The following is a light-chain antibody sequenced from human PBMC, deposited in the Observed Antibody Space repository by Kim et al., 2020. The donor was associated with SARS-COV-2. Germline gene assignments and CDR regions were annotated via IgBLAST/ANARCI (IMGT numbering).Light chain of an antibody. Sequence: RPTATLTCTADSNRFGDQAAAWLQQHQGHPPKILSYRNTGRPSGISDRFSASRSGNTASLTITVLQPEDEADYYCAAWDTSLRYWVFGGGTQLTVL. V-gene: IGLV10-54*01. CDR2: RNT. CDR1: SNRFGDQA. CDR3: AAWDTSLRYWV. J-gene: IGLJ3*02.